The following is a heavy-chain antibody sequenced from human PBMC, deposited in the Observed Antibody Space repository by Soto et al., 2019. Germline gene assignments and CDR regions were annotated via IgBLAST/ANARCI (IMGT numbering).Heavy chain of an antibody. CDR3: ARDHGQVETYFDFCSGYSVWFDP. D-gene: IGHD3-3*01. J-gene: IGHJ5*02. CDR2: ISYDGSNK. CDR1: GFTFSSYA. Sequence: GGSLKLSCAASGFTFSSYAMHWVRQAPGKGLEWVAVISYDGSNKYYADSVKGRFTISRDNSKITLYLQMNSLRVEDTPVYYCARDHGQVETYFDFCSGYSVWFDPWGQGTLVTVSS. V-gene: IGHV3-30*14.